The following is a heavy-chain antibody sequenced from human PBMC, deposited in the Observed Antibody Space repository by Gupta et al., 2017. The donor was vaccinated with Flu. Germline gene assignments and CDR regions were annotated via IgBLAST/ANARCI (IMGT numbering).Heavy chain of an antibody. CDR3: ARKFHYYDSSGYYYVNENWFDP. Sequence: WMGGIIPIFGTANYAQKFQGRVTITADESTSTAYMELSSLRSEDTAVYYCARKFHYYDSSGYYYVNENWFDPWGQGTLVTVSS. J-gene: IGHJ5*02. CDR2: IIPIFGTA. V-gene: IGHV1-69*01. D-gene: IGHD3-22*01.